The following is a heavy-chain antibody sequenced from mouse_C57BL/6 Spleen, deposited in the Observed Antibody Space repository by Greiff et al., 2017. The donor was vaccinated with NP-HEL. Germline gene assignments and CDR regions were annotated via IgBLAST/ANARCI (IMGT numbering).Heavy chain of an antibody. V-gene: IGHV1-53*01. CDR1: GYTFTSYW. Sequence: QVQLQQPGTELVKPGASVKLSCKASGYTFTSYWMHWVKQRPGQGLSWIGNINPSNGGTNYNEKFKSKATLTVDKSSSTAYMQLSSLTSEDAAVYYCARGDYYGVEDAMDYWGQGTSVTVSS. J-gene: IGHJ4*01. CDR3: ARGDYYGVEDAMDY. D-gene: IGHD1-1*01. CDR2: INPSNGGT.